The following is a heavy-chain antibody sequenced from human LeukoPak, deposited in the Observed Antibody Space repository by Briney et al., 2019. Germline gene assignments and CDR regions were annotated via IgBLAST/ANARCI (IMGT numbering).Heavy chain of an antibody. CDR2: INSDGSST. Sequence: GGSLRLSCAASGFTFSTYAMHWVRQAPGKGLVWVSRINSDGSSTSYADSVKGRFTISRDNAKNTPYLQMNSLRAEDTAVYYCARSTSGTHDAFDIWGQGTMVTVSS. J-gene: IGHJ3*02. D-gene: IGHD3-10*01. CDR1: GFTFSTYA. CDR3: ARSTSGTHDAFDI. V-gene: IGHV3-74*01.